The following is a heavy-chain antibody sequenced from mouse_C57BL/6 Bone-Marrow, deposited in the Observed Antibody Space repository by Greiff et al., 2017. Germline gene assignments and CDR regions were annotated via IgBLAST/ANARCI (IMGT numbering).Heavy chain of an antibody. CDR3: ARDGYY. J-gene: IGHJ3*01. CDR2: IDPNSGGT. Sequence: VKLQQPGAELVKPGASVKLSCKASGYTFTSYWMHWVKQRPGRGLEWIGRIDPNSGGTKYNEKFKSKATLTVDKPSSTADMQLCSQTSEDSAVYYCARDGYYWGQGTLVTVSA. CDR1: GYTFTSYW. D-gene: IGHD2-3*01. V-gene: IGHV1-72*01.